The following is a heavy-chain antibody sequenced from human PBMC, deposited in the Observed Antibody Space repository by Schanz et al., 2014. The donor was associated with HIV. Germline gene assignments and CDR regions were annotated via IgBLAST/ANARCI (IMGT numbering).Heavy chain of an antibody. J-gene: IGHJ4*02. CDR2: ISGSGGST. V-gene: IGHV3-23*01. CDR3: AKMARSVAANTNFDY. Sequence: EVQLLESGGGLVQPGGSLRLSCAASGFTFSNYAMSWVRQAPGKGLEWVSVISGSGGSTYYADSVKGRFTISRDNSKNTLYLQMTTLRIDDTAVYYCAKMARSVAANTNFDYWGQGTLVTVSS. CDR1: GFTFSNYA. D-gene: IGHD6-19*01.